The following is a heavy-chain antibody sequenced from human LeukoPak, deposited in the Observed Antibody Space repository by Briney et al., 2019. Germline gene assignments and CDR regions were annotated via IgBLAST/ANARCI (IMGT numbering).Heavy chain of an antibody. Sequence: PGGSLRLSCAASGFTVSSNYMSWVRQAPGKGLEWVSIIYSGGSTYYADSVKDRFTISRDNSKNTLYLQMNSLRAEDTAVYYCARLSSNSPYFDCWGQGTLVTVSS. J-gene: IGHJ4*02. D-gene: IGHD6-6*01. CDR1: GFTVSSNY. V-gene: IGHV3-53*01. CDR2: IYSGGST. CDR3: ARLSSNSPYFDC.